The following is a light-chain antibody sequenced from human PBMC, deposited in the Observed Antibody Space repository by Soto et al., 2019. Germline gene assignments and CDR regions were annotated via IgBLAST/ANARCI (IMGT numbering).Light chain of an antibody. V-gene: IGKV3-15*01. CDR3: QQYNNWPPGFT. CDR2: GAS. Sequence: EIMMTQSPATLSVSPGERATLSCRASQGLRNNLAWYQQKPGQPPRLLIYGASTRATGIQARFSGSGSGTEFTLTISRLQSEDFAVYYCQQYNNWPPGFTFGPGTKVD. J-gene: IGKJ3*01. CDR1: QGLRNN.